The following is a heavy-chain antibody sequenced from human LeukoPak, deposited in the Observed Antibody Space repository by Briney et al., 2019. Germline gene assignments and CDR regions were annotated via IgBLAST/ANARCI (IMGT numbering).Heavy chain of an antibody. CDR3: ARDPYSGAYYGDH. CDR1: GFTFSNYW. J-gene: IGHJ4*02. CDR2: IDSDGSTT. V-gene: IGHV3-74*01. Sequence: GGSLRLSCADSGFTFSNYWMHWVRQAPGKGLVWVSRIDSDGSTTSYADSVKGRFTISRDNAKNTLYLQVNSLRADDTAVYYCARDPYSGAYYGDHWGQGTLVTVSS. D-gene: IGHD3-3*01.